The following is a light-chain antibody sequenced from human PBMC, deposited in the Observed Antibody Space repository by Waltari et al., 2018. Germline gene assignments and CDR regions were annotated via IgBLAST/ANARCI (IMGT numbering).Light chain of an antibody. CDR2: NTS. CDR3: QQRHWPWT. J-gene: IGKJ1*01. Sequence: DIVLTQFPSTLSLSPGERATLSCGASQNIGNWLAWYQQKPGQAPRLLIYNTSNRATGIPARFSSGGSGTDFTLTISSLEPEDSAVYYCQQRHWPWTFGQGTKVEIK. V-gene: IGKV3-11*01. CDR1: QNIGNW.